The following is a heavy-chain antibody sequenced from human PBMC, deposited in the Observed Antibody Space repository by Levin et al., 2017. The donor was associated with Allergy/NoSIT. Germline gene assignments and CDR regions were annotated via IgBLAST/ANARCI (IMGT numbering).Heavy chain of an antibody. J-gene: IGHJ3*02. Sequence: GGSLRLSCAASGFTFSSYWMSWVRQAPGKGLEWVANIKQDGSEKYYVDSVKGRFTISRDNAKNSLYLQMNSLRAEDTAVYYCARGTEWDQLLGAFDIWGQGTMVTVSS. V-gene: IGHV3-7*01. CDR3: ARGTEWDQLLGAFDI. D-gene: IGHD1-26*01. CDR1: GFTFSSYW. CDR2: IKQDGSEK.